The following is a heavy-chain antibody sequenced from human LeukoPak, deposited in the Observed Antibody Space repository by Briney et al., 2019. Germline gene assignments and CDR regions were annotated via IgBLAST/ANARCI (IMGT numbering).Heavy chain of an antibody. Sequence: NTGGSLRLSCVASGYTFSSYSINWVRQAPGKGLEWVSSISVRSNYIYYADSVRGRFSISRDDARGSLYLQMNSLRAEDTAVYYCVRLRRNSDTSGFYYYYDFWGQGTLVTASS. CDR2: ISVRSNYI. D-gene: IGHD3-22*01. J-gene: IGHJ4*02. V-gene: IGHV3-21*01. CDR1: GYTFSSYS. CDR3: VRLRRNSDTSGFYYYYDF.